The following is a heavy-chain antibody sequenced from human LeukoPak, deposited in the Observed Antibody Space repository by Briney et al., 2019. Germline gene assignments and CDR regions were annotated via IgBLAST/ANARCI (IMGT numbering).Heavy chain of an antibody. CDR2: FHSSGST. D-gene: IGHD5-12*01. CDR1: GASINSSTYF. J-gene: IGHJ4*02. CDR3: ARHGGGYDLYYFDY. V-gene: IGHV4-39*01. Sequence: PSETLSLTCAVSGASINSSTYFWGWVRQPPGKGLGWVGSFHSSGSTYYSPSLKSRVTISVDTSNNQFSLKVRSVTAADTAVYYCARHGGGYDLYYFDYWGQGTLVPVFS.